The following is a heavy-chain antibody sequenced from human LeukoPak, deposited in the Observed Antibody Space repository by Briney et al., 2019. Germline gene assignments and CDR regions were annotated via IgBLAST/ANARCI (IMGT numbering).Heavy chain of an antibody. CDR2: ISGSGGNT. CDR1: GLTFSVYG. CDR3: AKSHRGSCSTTTCFGEGDY. D-gene: IGHD2-2*01. V-gene: IGHV3-23*01. Sequence: PGGSLRLSCAASGLTFSVYGMSWVRQAPGKGLEWVSAISGSGGNTYYADSVKGRFTISRDNSKNTLYLQMKSLRAEDTAIYYCAKSHRGSCSTTTCFGEGDYWGQGTLVTVSS. J-gene: IGHJ4*02.